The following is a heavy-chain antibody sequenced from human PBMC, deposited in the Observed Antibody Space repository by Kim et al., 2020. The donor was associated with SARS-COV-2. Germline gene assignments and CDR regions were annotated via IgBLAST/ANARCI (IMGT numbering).Heavy chain of an antibody. Sequence: GGSLRLSCAASGFTFSNYAMHWVRQAPGKGPEWVAVISKDGNNKYYADSVKGRFTISRDNSKNTLFLQMDSLRPEDTAVYHCAKGVWTSGPNWAWYCYLDDWGQGTLVTVSS. J-gene: IGHJ4*02. CDR1: GFTFSNYA. V-gene: IGHV3-30*18. D-gene: IGHD6-13*01. CDR3: AKGVWTSGPNWAWYCYLDD. CDR2: ISKDGNNK.